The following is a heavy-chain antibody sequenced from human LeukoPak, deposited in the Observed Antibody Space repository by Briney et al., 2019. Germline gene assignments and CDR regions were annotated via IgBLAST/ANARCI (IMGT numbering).Heavy chain of an antibody. CDR2: ISAYNGNT. V-gene: IGHV1-18*01. J-gene: IGHJ6*03. CDR3: ARVPSTSLHYYYYMDV. D-gene: IGHD2-2*01. Sequence: ASVKVSCKASGYTFTSYGISWVRQAPGQGLEWMGWISAYNGNTDYAQKLQGRVTMTTDTSTSTAYMELRSLRSDDTAVYYCARVPSTSLHYYYYMDVWGKGTTVTVSS. CDR1: GYTFTSYG.